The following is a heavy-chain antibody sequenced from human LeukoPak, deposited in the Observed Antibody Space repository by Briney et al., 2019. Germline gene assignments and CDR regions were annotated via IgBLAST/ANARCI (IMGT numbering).Heavy chain of an antibody. CDR1: GGSISSYY. CDR3: ARGHSGWYETTTNDAFDI. V-gene: IGHV4-59*08. Sequence: SETLSLTCTVSGGSISSYYWSWIRQPPGKGLEWIGYIYYSGSTNYNPSLKSRVTISVDTSKNQFSLKLSSVTAADTAVYYCARGHSGWYETTTNDAFDIWGQGTMVTVSS. D-gene: IGHD6-19*01. J-gene: IGHJ3*02. CDR2: IYYSGST.